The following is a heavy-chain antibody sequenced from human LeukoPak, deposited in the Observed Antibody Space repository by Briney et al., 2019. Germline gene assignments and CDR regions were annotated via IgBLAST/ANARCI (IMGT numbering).Heavy chain of an antibody. D-gene: IGHD4-17*01. J-gene: IGHJ5*02. CDR2: ITGDGSDI. CDR1: RFTLNKYW. CDR3: ARDAYTTTSNWLDP. V-gene: IGHV3-74*01. Sequence: PGGSLRLSCEASRFTLNKYWMHWVRQAPGKGLVWVSRITGDGSDIAYADSVKGRFTVSRDDAKNTLFLQMTSLRVEDTAIYYSARDAYTTTSNWLDPWGQGTLVTVSS.